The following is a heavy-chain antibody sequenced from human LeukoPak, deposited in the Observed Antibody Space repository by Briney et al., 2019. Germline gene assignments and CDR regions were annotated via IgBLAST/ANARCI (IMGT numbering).Heavy chain of an antibody. V-gene: IGHV3-9*01. Sequence: GGSLRLSCAASGFTFDDYAMHWVRQAPGKGLEWVSGISWNSGSIGYADSVKGRFTISRDNSQNTAYLQMNSLRAEDTAVYYCAKESLRSPNSFDYWGLGTLVTVSS. D-gene: IGHD2-21*02. CDR3: AKESLRSPNSFDY. CDR2: ISWNSGSI. J-gene: IGHJ4*02. CDR1: GFTFDDYA.